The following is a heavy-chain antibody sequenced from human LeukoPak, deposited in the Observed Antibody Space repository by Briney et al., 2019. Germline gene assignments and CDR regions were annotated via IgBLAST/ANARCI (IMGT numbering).Heavy chain of an antibody. J-gene: IGHJ4*02. CDR1: GYTFTSYG. CDR3: ARLGSGSYYNTLRY. V-gene: IGHV1-18*01. D-gene: IGHD3-10*01. Sequence: ASVKVSCKASGYTFTSYGISWVRQAPGQGLEWMGWISAYNGNTNYAQKLQGRDTMTTDTSTSTAYMELRSLRSDDTAVYYCARLGSGSYYNTLRYWGQGTLVTVSS. CDR2: ISAYNGNT.